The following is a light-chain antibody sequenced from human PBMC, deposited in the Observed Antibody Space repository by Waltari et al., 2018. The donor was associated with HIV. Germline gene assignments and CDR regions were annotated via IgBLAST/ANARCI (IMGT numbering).Light chain of an antibody. Sequence: EIAMTQSPGTLSVSVGQRATLSCRASQSIRGNIAWYQQKPGQAPSLLIFAASTRATGVPARFSGSGFGTEFTLSSTDLPSEDFAIYHCQQYIEWPLTFGQGTKV. CDR3: QQYIEWPLT. CDR2: AAS. V-gene: IGKV3-15*01. J-gene: IGKJ1*01. CDR1: QSIRGN.